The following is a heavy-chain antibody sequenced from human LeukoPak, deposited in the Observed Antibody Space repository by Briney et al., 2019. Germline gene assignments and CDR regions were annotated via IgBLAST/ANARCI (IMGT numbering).Heavy chain of an antibody. V-gene: IGHV3-23*01. J-gene: IGHJ3*02. Sequence: SGGSLRLSCAASGFTFINYAMYWVRQAPGKGLEWVSGISASGGSTEYADSVKGRFTISSDTSENTLFLQMNNLRADDTAVYYCARRPNAFDIWGQGTVVTVSS. D-gene: IGHD6-6*01. CDR2: ISASGGST. CDR1: GFTFINYA. CDR3: ARRPNAFDI.